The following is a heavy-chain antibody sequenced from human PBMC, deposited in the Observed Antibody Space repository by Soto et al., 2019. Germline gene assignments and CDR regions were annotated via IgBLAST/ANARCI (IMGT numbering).Heavy chain of an antibody. CDR2: FIPIFGTA. Sequence: QVQVVQSGAEVKKPGSSVKVSCKASGGTFSSYAISWVRQAPGQGLEWMGGFIPIFGTAIYAQKFQGRVTIAADESTSTAYMELSSLRSADTAVYYCATNPGPYYYGSGTPGSGYFQHWGQGTLVTVSS. D-gene: IGHD3-10*01. CDR3: ATNPGPYYYGSGTPGSGYFQH. J-gene: IGHJ1*01. CDR1: GGTFSSYA. V-gene: IGHV1-69*01.